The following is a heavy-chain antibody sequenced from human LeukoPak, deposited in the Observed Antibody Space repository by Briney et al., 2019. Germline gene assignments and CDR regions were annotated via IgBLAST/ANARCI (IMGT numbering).Heavy chain of an antibody. CDR3: ATDRDSSGSFDY. CDR1: GYTLTELS. V-gene: IGHV1-24*01. Sequence: ASVKVSCKVSGYTLTELSMHWVRQAPGKGLEWMGGFDPEDGETIYAQKSQGRVTMTEDTSTDTAYMELSSLRSEDTAVYYCATDRDSSGSFDYWGQGTLVTVSS. D-gene: IGHD3-22*01. J-gene: IGHJ4*02. CDR2: FDPEDGET.